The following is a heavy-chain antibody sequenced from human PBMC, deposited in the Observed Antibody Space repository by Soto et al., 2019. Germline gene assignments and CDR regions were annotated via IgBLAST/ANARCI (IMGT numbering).Heavy chain of an antibody. CDR1: GFTLSDNW. V-gene: IGHV3-74*03. D-gene: IGHD6-25*01. Sequence: PGESLKISCAASGFTLSDNWIHWVRRAPGKGLVWVSRINSDGSSVTYADSVKGRFTFSRDNAKNTLYLQMDSLRVEDTAMYYCVRAPEQRPFDYWGQGTLVTVSS. CDR2: INSDGSSV. CDR3: VRAPEQRPFDY. J-gene: IGHJ4*02.